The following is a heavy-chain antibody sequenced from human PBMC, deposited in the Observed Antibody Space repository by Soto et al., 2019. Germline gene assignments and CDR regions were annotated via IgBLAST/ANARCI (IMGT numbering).Heavy chain of an antibody. J-gene: IGHJ4*02. CDR3: ARGSTGYRSSWSRY. CDR2: IYYSGST. D-gene: IGHD6-13*01. CDR1: GGSISSYY. Sequence: QVQLQESGPGLVKPSETLSLTCTVSGGSISSYYWSWIRQPPGKGLEWIGYIYYSGSTNYNPSLKRRVTISVGTSQTHFSLKLSSVTAADTAVYYCARGSTGYRSSWSRYWGQGTLVTVSS. V-gene: IGHV4-59*08.